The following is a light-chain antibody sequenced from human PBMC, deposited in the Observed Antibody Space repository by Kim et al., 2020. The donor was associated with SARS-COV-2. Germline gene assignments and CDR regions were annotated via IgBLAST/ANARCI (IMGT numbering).Light chain of an antibody. J-gene: IGKJ4*01. CDR1: QSISTY. CDR3: QQTYSNL. V-gene: IGKV1-39*01. Sequence: DIQMTQSPSSLPASVGDRVTITCRASQSISTYLNWYQQKPGKAPKLLIYGASSLQGGVPSRFSGSGSGTDFTLTISSLQPEDFATYYCQQTYSNLFGGGTKLEI. CDR2: GAS.